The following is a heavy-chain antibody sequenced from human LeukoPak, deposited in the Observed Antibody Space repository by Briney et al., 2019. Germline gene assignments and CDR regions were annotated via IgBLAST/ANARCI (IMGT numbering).Heavy chain of an antibody. Sequence: GGSLRLSCAASGFTFSSYAMSWVRQAPGKGLEWVSGISGSGGSTYLADSVKGRFTISRDNSKNTLYLEMNSLRADDTAVYYCAKDRPTVYSSSWLHFLDSWGQGTLVTVSS. V-gene: IGHV3-23*01. D-gene: IGHD6-13*01. J-gene: IGHJ4*02. CDR2: ISGSGGST. CDR1: GFTFSSYA. CDR3: AKDRPTVYSSSWLHFLDS.